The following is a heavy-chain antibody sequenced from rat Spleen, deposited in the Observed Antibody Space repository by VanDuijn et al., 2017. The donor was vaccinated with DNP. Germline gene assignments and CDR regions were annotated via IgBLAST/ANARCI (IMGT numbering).Heavy chain of an antibody. J-gene: IGHJ4*01. CDR1: GFTFSDHN. Sequence: EVQLVESGGGLVQPGNSLILSCTASGFTFSDHNMAWVRQAPKKGLEWVASISNTGDNTYYSDSVKGRFSLSRDNAKSSLYLQMDSLRSEDTATYYCTTGPSYYDGYHRPMDAWGQGASVTVSS. CDR2: ISNTGDNT. V-gene: IGHV5-20*01. CDR3: TTGPSYYDGYHRPMDA. D-gene: IGHD1-12*03.